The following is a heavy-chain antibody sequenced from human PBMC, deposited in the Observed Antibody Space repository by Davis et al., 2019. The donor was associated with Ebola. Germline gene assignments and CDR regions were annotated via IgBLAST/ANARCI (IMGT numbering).Heavy chain of an antibody. V-gene: IGHV5-51*01. D-gene: IGHD2-8*01. J-gene: IGHJ4*02. CDR2: IYAGDSDS. Sequence: GESLKISCKGSGYSFSNSWIVWVRQTPGKGLEWMGIIYAGDSDSRYSPSFEGQVIISVDRSINTAYLQWRSLRASDTAIYYCARQESLYGWSDYWGQGTLVTVSS. CDR1: GYSFSNSW. CDR3: ARQESLYGWSDY.